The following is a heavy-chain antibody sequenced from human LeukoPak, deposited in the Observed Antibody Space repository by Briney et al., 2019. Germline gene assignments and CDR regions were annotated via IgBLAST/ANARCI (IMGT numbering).Heavy chain of an antibody. D-gene: IGHD3-10*01. Sequence: GGSLRLSCAASGFTFSNAWMSWVRQAPGKGLEWVSVISGSGTNTYYADSVKGRFTISRDNSKNTLYLQMNSLRVEDTAVYYCAKLAKYFYGSETFYFFEHWGQGTPVTASS. CDR2: ISGSGTNT. CDR1: GFTFSNAW. V-gene: IGHV3-23*01. J-gene: IGHJ4*02. CDR3: AKLAKYFYGSETFYFFEH.